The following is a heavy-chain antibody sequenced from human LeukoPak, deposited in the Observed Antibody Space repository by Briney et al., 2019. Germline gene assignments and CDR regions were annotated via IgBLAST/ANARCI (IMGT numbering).Heavy chain of an antibody. D-gene: IGHD1-26*01. J-gene: IGHJ3*02. CDR2: INPNSGGT. CDR3: ASVSYSGSPHVGAFDI. Sequence: ASVTVSCTASGYTFTGFYMHWVRQAPGQGLEWMGRINPNSGGTNYAQKFQGRVTMTRDTSISTAYMELSRLRSDDTAVYYCASVSYSGSPHVGAFDIWDQGTMVTVSS. CDR1: GYTFTGFY. V-gene: IGHV1-2*06.